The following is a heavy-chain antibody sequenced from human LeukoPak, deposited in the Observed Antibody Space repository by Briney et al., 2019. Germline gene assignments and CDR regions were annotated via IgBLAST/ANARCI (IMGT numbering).Heavy chain of an antibody. D-gene: IGHD3-3*01. CDR1: GGSFSGYY. CDR2: INHSGST. Sequence: PSETLSLTCAVYGGSFSGYYWSWIRQPPGKGLEWIGEINHSGSTNYNPSLKSRVTISVDTSKNQFSLKLSSVTAADTAVYYCAILSFGVDDYWGQGTLVTVSS. V-gene: IGHV4-34*01. CDR3: AILSFGVDDY. J-gene: IGHJ4*02.